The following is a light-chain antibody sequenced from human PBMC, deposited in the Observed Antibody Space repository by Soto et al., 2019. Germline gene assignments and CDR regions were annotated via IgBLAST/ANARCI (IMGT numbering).Light chain of an antibody. V-gene: IGLV2-23*01. J-gene: IGLJ3*02. CDR1: SSDVGTYDL. CDR2: EAT. Sequence: QSALTQPASVSGSPGQSITISCTGTSSDVGTYDLVSWYQHHPGAAPKLMIYEATRRPSGISNRFSGSKSCNTASLTISGLQAEDGADYYCCSFAGSNAWVFGGGTKLTVL. CDR3: CSFAGSNAWV.